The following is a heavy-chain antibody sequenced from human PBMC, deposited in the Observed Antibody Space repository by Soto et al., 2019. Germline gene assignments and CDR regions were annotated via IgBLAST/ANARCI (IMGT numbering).Heavy chain of an antibody. CDR3: AKGGSSGYYYDEFDY. CDR2: ISGSGGST. CDR1: GFTFSSYA. Sequence: GGSLRLSCAASGFTFSSYAMSWVRQAPGKGLEWVSAISGSGGSTYYADSVKGRFTISRDNSKNTLYLQMNSLRAEDTAVYYCAKGGSSGYYYDEFDYWGQGTLVTVSS. V-gene: IGHV3-23*01. D-gene: IGHD3-22*01. J-gene: IGHJ4*02.